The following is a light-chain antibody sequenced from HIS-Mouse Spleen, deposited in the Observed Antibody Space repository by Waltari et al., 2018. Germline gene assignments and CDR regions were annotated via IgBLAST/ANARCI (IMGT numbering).Light chain of an antibody. CDR3: QVWDSSSDRV. V-gene: IGLV3-21*02. CDR2: DDS. Sequence: SYVLTQPPSVSVAPGQTARITCGGNTIGSKSGPWYQQKPGQAPGLVVYDDSDRPSGIPERFSGSNSGNTATLTISRVEAGDEADYYCQVWDSSSDRVFGTGTKVTVL. CDR1: TIGSKS. J-gene: IGLJ1*01.